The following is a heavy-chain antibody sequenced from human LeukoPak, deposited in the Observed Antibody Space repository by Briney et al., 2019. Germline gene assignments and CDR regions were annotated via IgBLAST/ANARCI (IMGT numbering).Heavy chain of an antibody. V-gene: IGHV2-5*01. J-gene: IGHJ4*02. CDR3: AHKGRGSGSFTM. D-gene: IGHD3-10*01. CDR1: GFSLSTTGVA. Sequence: GPTLVNPTQTLTLTCTFSGFSLSTTGVAVGWIRQPPGKALEWLAVHYWNNDKSYSPSLKSRLTVTKDSSKNQVVLIMTNMDLLDTATYYCAHKGRGSGSFTMWGQGTLVTVSS. CDR2: HYWNNDK.